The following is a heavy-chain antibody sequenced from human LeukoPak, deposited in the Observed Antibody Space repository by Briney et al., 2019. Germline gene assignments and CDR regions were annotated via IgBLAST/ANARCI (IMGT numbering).Heavy chain of an antibody. V-gene: IGHV4-4*07. CDR2: IHTSGST. D-gene: IGHD6-13*01. Sequence: SQTLSLTCTVSGDSISSYYWSWIRQPAGKGLEWIGRIHTSGSTNYNPSLKSRVTMSVDTSKNQFSLKLSSVTAADTAVYYCARVVAAAGNSPENWFDPWGQGTLVTVSS. J-gene: IGHJ5*02. CDR3: ARVVAAAGNSPENWFDP. CDR1: GDSISSYY.